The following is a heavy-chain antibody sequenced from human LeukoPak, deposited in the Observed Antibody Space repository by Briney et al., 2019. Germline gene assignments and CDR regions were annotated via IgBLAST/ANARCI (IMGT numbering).Heavy chain of an antibody. D-gene: IGHD6-13*01. CDR2: INPNSGGT. V-gene: IGHV1-2*02. J-gene: IGHJ4*02. CDR1: GYTFTGYY. Sequence: GGSVKVSCKASGYTFTGYYMHWVRQAPGQGLEWMGWINPNSGGTNYAQKFQGRVTMTRDTSISTAYMELSRLRSDDTAVYYCARVGSIAAVLYYFDYWGQGTLVTVSS. CDR3: ARVGSIAAVLYYFDY.